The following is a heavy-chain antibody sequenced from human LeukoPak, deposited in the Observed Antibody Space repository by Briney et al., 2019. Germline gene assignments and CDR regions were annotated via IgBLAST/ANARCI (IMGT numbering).Heavy chain of an antibody. CDR1: GFTFSSFG. CDR3: AKEGTKYSSSWFDC. J-gene: IGHJ5*01. CDR2: VADDGSVK. V-gene: IGHV3-30*18. Sequence: GGSLRLSCAASGFTFSSFGMQWGRQAPGKGLEWVAVVADDGSVKHYAEPVKGRSTISRENSKDTLYLKMNSLPAEDTAVYYCAKEGTKYSSSWFDCWGQGPLVTVSS. D-gene: IGHD6-13*01.